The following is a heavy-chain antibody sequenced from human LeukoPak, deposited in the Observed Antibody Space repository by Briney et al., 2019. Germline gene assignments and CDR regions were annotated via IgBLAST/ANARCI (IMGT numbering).Heavy chain of an antibody. CDR2: INPNDGDT. D-gene: IGHD2-2*01. CDR3: ARANFLYCSSSTCLFDH. CDR1: GYTVTDYY. J-gene: IGHJ4*02. Sequence: GASVKVSCKASGYTVTDYYMHWVRQAPGQGFEWMGWINPNDGDTNYAQKFQGRVTMTRDTSISTAHMEVSRLRSDDTAVYYCARANFLYCSSSTCLFDHWGQGTLVTVSS. V-gene: IGHV1-2*02.